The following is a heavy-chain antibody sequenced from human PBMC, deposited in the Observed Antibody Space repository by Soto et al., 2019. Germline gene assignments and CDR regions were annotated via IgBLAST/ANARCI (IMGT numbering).Heavy chain of an antibody. CDR1: GFTFRGYE. CDR3: VRDRGGHDQGDFTPI. Sequence: EAQLVESGGGSVLPGGSLRLSCAASGFTFRGYEMNWVRQAPGKGLEWVSYISTSGTTIYYTDSVKGRFAISRDNAKASLFLQMSSLRVEDTAVYYCVRDRGGHDQGDFTPIWGQGALDTVTS. D-gene: IGHD2-21*02. CDR2: ISTSGTTI. J-gene: IGHJ4*02. V-gene: IGHV3-48*03.